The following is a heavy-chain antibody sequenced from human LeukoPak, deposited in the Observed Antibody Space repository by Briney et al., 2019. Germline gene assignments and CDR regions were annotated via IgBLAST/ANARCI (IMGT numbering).Heavy chain of an antibody. V-gene: IGHV3-20*04. J-gene: IGHJ5*02. CDR1: GFKFNDYG. CDR2: INWTGRKT. CDR3: ARERYYFGSGSYYKGFDP. Sequence: GGSLRLSCAASGFKFNDYGMTWVREVPGRGLEWVSGINWTGRKTGYADSVKGRFTISRDNAKNSLYLQMNSLRAEDAALYYCARERYYFGSGSYYKGFDPWGQGTLVTVSS. D-gene: IGHD3-10*01.